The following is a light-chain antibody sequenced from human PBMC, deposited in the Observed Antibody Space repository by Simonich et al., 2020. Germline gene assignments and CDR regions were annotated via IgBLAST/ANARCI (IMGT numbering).Light chain of an antibody. CDR2: WAS. Sequence: DIVMTQSPDSLAVSLGERATINCNSSQSVLYSSNNKNYLAWYQQKPGQPPNLLIYWASTRESGVPDRFSGSGSGTDFTLTISSLQAEDVAVYYCQQYYSTPWTFGQGTKVEIK. J-gene: IGKJ1*01. V-gene: IGKV4-1*01. CDR1: QSVLYSSNNKNY. CDR3: QQYYSTPWT.